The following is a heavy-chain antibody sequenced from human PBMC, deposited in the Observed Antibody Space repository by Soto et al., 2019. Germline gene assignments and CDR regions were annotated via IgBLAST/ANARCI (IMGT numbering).Heavy chain of an antibody. V-gene: IGHV4-31*03. CDR2: IYHSGTT. CDR1: GGSISRGNYY. J-gene: IGHJ4*02. CDR3: ARGTYFHDSGGYPRCYFDN. D-gene: IGHD3-22*01. Sequence: QVQLQESGPGLVKPSQTLSLTCTFSGGSISRGNYYWTWIRQYPGKGLEWIGYIYHSGTTYYNPSHKLRFAISVDTSKNQFSLKLSSVSAAYTAIYYCARGTYFHDSGGYPRCYFDNWGQGTLVTVSS.